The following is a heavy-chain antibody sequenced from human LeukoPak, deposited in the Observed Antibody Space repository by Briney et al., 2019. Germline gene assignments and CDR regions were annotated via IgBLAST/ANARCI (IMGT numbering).Heavy chain of an antibody. D-gene: IGHD2-15*01. CDR2: INPNSGGT. Sequence: ASVKVSCKASGYTFTGYYMHWVRQAPGQGLEWMRWINPNSGGTNYAQKFQGRVTMTRDTSISTAYMELSRLRSDDTAVYYCASLLGYCSGGSCSPYYFDYWGQGTLVTVSS. CDR3: ASLLGYCSGGSCSPYYFDY. V-gene: IGHV1-2*02. J-gene: IGHJ4*02. CDR1: GYTFTGYY.